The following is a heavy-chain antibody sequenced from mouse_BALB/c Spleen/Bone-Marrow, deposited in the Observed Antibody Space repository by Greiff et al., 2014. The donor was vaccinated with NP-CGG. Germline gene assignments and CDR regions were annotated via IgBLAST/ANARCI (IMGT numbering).Heavy chain of an antibody. V-gene: IGHV1-54*01. Sequence: QVQLQQSGAELVRPGTSVKVSCKASGYAFTNYLIEWEKQRPGQGLEWIGVINPGSGGTNYNEKFKGKATLTADKSSSTAYMQLSSLTSDDSAVYFCARRDYSFAYWGQGTLVTVSA. CDR2: INPGSGGT. CDR1: GYAFTNYL. D-gene: IGHD2-13*01. CDR3: ARRDYSFAY. J-gene: IGHJ3*01.